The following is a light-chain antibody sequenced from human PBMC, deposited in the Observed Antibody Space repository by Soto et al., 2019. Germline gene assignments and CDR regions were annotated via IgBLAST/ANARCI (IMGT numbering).Light chain of an antibody. Sequence: DIQMTQSPSSLSASVGDRVTITCRASQSTSSYLNWYQQKPGKAPKLLIYAASSLQSGVPSRFSRSGSGTDFTLTISSLQPEDFATYYCQQSYSTPRTFGQGTKVEIK. J-gene: IGKJ1*01. V-gene: IGKV1-39*01. CDR3: QQSYSTPRT. CDR1: QSTSSY. CDR2: AAS.